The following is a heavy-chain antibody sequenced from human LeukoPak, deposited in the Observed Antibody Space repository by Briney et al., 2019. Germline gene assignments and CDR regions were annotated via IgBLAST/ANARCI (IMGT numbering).Heavy chain of an antibody. CDR3: ARGVAGSYYYYYMDV. D-gene: IGHD6-19*01. J-gene: IGHJ6*03. CDR1: GYTFTTYN. Sequence: ASVKVSCKASGYTFTTYNINWVRQAPGQGLEWMGWISGYNGNTNYAQKLQGRVTMTTDTSTSTAYMELSRLTSDDTAVYYCARGVAGSYYYYYMDVWGKGTTVTISS. V-gene: IGHV1-18*01. CDR2: ISGYNGNT.